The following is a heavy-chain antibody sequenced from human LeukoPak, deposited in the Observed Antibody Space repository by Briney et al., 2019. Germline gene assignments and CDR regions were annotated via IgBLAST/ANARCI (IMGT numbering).Heavy chain of an antibody. J-gene: IGHJ5*02. Sequence: PGGSLRLSCAASGFTFSSYWMSWVRQAPGKELEWVANMNEDGSVKNYVVSVKGRFTMSRDNAKSSLYLQMNSLRAEDTAVYYCAVDGGYNRFDPWGQGTLVTVPS. CDR2: MNEDGSVK. CDR1: GFTFSSYW. D-gene: IGHD3-16*01. V-gene: IGHV3-7*04. CDR3: AVDGGYNRFDP.